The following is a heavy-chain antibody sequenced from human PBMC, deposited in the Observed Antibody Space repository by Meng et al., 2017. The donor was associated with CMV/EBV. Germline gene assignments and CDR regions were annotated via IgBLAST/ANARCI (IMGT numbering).Heavy chain of an antibody. CDR1: GGSISSGDYY. Sequence: QWHLPSPGQGMVKPSQTLTLTCTVSGGSISSGDYYWSWIRQPPGKGLEWIGYIYYSGSTYYNPSLKSRVTISVDTSKNQFSLKLSSVTAADTAVYYCARAQYSSSCDYWGQGTLVTVSS. J-gene: IGHJ4*02. V-gene: IGHV4-30-4*08. D-gene: IGHD6-13*01. CDR3: ARAQYSSSCDY. CDR2: IYYSGST.